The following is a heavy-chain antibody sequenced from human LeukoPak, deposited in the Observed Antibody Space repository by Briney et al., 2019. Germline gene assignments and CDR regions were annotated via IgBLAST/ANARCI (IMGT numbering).Heavy chain of an antibody. CDR2: ISYDGSNK. CDR3: ARDINFWSGYYY. D-gene: IGHD3-3*01. J-gene: IGHJ4*02. V-gene: IGHV3-30-3*01. Sequence: PGGSLRLPCAASGFTFSSYAMHWVRQAPGKGLEWVAVISYDGSNKYYADSVKGRFTISRDNSKNTLYLQMNSLRAEDTAVYYCARDINFWSGYYYWGQGTLVTVSS. CDR1: GFTFSSYA.